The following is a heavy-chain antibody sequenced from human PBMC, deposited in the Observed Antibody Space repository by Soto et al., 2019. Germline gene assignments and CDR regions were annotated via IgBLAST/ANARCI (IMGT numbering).Heavy chain of an antibody. D-gene: IGHD1-26*01. V-gene: IGHV3-23*01. CDR2: ISGSGGST. Sequence: LRXSYASSGCIFISYGMSWVRLSPGKGLEWVSSISGSGGSTYYADSVKGRFTISRDNSKSTLYLQMSSLRAEDTAVYSCAKGPSYSGAYFPFGYWGQGTLVTVSS. J-gene: IGHJ4*02. CDR3: AKGPSYSGAYFPFGY. CDR1: GCIFISYG.